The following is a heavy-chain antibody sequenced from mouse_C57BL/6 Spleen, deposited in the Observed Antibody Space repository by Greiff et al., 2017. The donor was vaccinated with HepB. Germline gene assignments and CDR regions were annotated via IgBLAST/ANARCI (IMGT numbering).Heavy chain of an antibody. CDR1: GFTFSDYY. D-gene: IGHD4-1*01. Sequence: EVKLVESEGGLVQPGSSMKLSCTASGFTFSDYYMAWVRQVPEKGLEWVANINYDGSSTYYLDSLKSRFIISRDNAKNILYLQMISLKSEDTATYYCARALTGAFDYWGQGTTLTVSS. CDR3: ARALTGAFDY. V-gene: IGHV5-16*01. CDR2: INYDGSST. J-gene: IGHJ2*01.